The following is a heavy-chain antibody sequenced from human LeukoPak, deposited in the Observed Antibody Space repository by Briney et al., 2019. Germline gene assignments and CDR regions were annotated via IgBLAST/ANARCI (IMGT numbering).Heavy chain of an antibody. J-gene: IGHJ4*02. CDR1: GFTFSRSA. CDR3: VKGSISEDGLDF. D-gene: IGHD6-13*01. CDR2: ISSSGNT. Sequence: GGSLRLSCAASGFTFSRSAMTWVRQTPGKGLDWVSSISSSGNTYYSDSVKGRFTISRDNSKNMLYLQMNSLRAEDTAVYYCVKGSISEDGLDFWGQGTLVTVSS. V-gene: IGHV3-23*01.